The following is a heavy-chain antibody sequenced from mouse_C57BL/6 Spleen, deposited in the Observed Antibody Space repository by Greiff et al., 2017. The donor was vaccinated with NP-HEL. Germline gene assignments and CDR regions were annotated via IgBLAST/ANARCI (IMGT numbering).Heavy chain of an antibody. CDR3: ARRVYSQYYFDY. V-gene: IGHV1-18*01. CDR1: GYTFTDYN. D-gene: IGHD2-12*01. Sequence: VQLKESGPELVKPGASVKIPCKASGYTFTDYNMDWVKQSHGKSLEWIGDINPNNGGTIYNQKFKGKATLTVDKSSSTAYMELRSLTSEDTAVYYCARRVYSQYYFDYWGQGTTLTVSS. J-gene: IGHJ2*01. CDR2: INPNNGGT.